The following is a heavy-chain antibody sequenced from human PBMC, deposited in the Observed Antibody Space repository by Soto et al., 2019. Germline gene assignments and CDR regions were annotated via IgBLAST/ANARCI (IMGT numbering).Heavy chain of an antibody. CDR2: ISGSGSHI. CDR3: AKVRGSIVGATRLGY. CDR1: GFIFSGYY. J-gene: IGHJ4*02. Sequence: PGGSLRLSCAASGFIFSGYYMTWIRQAPGKGLEWVSYISGSGSHIYYADSVKGRFTISRDNAKNSLYLQMNSLRAEDTAVYYCAKVRGSIVGATRLGYWGQGTLVTVSS. D-gene: IGHD1-26*01. V-gene: IGHV3-11*01.